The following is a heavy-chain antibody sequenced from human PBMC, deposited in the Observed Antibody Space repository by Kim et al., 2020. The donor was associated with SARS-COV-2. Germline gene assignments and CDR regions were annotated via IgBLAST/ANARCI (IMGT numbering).Heavy chain of an antibody. D-gene: IGHD3-3*01. J-gene: IGHJ4*02. Sequence: SVKCRFPISRDNSKNTLYLQMNSLRAEDTAVYYCAKDPHYDFWSGYYFDYWGQGTLVTVSS. V-gene: IGHV3-23*01. CDR3: AKDPHYDFWSGYYFDY.